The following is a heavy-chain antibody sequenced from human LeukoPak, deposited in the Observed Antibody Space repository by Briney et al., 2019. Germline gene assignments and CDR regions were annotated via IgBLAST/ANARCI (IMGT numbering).Heavy chain of an antibody. J-gene: IGHJ4*02. CDR3: AKEYYYGSGSPYFDY. V-gene: IGHV3-66*02. CDR2: IYSGDNT. Sequence: GGSLRLSCAASGFTVSSNYMSWVRQAPGKGLEWVSVIYSGDNTYYADSVKGRFTISRDNSKNTLYLQMNSLRAEDTAVYYCAKEYYYGSGSPYFDYWGQGTLVTVSS. CDR1: GFTVSSNY. D-gene: IGHD3-10*01.